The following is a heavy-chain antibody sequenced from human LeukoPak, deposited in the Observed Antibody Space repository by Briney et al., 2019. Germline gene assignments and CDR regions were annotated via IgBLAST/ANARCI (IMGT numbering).Heavy chain of an antibody. CDR1: GVTISSNY. CDR2: IYSGGST. D-gene: IGHD3-9*01. V-gene: IGHV3-66*01. CDR3: ARYDILTGYGYYFDY. J-gene: IGHJ4*02. Sequence: GGSLRLSCAASGVTISSNYMSWVRQAPGKGLEYVSVIYSGGSTYYTDSVKGRFTISRDNSKNTLYLQMNSLRAEDTAVYYCARYDILTGYGYYFDYWGQGTLVTVSS.